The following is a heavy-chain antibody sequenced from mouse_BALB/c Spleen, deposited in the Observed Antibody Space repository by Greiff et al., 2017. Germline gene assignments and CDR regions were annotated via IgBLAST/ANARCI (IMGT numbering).Heavy chain of an antibody. V-gene: IGHV1-77*01. CDR1: GYTFTDYV. CDR3: ASYYGSSYGYAMDY. CDR2: IYPGSGST. Sequence: QVQLQQSGPELVKPGASVKMSCKASGYTFTDYVISWVKQRTGQGLEWIGEIYPGSGSTYYNEKFKGKATLTADKSSNTAYMQLSSLTSEDSAVYFCASYYGSSYGYAMDYWGQGTSVTVSS. D-gene: IGHD1-1*01. J-gene: IGHJ4*01.